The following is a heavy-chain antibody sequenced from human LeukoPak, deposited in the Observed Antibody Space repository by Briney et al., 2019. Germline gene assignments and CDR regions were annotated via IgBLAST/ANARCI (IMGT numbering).Heavy chain of an antibody. V-gene: IGHV3-23*01. CDR3: AKDDAWLQYND. D-gene: IGHD5-24*01. Sequence: GGTLRLSCVASGFTFSRHSMNWVRQAPGKGLEWVSGISPSGDIKYYVDSVKGRFTVSRDNSKNTLYLQINSLRDEDTAVYYCAKDDAWLQYNDWGQGTLVTVSS. CDR2: ISPSGDIK. CDR1: GFTFSRHS. J-gene: IGHJ4*02.